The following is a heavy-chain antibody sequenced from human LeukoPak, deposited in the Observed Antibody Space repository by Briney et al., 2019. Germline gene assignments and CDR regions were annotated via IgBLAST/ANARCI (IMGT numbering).Heavy chain of an antibody. J-gene: IGHJ4*02. Sequence: GGSLILSCAASGFTFSDYYMIWIRQAPGKGLEWVSYISGSSSYTGYADSVKGRFTISRDNSKNTLYLQMNSLRGEDTAVYYCAKEIGSSRPFDYWGQGTLVTVSS. D-gene: IGHD2-2*01. V-gene: IGHV3-11*05. CDR1: GFTFSDYY. CDR3: AKEIGSSRPFDY. CDR2: ISGSSSYT.